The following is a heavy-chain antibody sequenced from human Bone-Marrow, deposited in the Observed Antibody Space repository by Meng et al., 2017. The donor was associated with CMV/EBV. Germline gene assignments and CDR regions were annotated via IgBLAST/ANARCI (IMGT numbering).Heavy chain of an antibody. CDR2: MNPNSGNT. D-gene: IGHD6-19*01. J-gene: IGHJ4*02. V-gene: IGHV1-8*01. CDR1: GYTFTSYD. Sequence: ASVKVSCKASGYTFTSYDINWVRQATGQGLEWMGWMNPNSGNTGYAQKFQGRVTMTRDTSTSTVYMELSSLRSEDTAVYYCARTYSSGWYSALGYWGQGTLVTVSS. CDR3: ARTYSSGWYSALGY.